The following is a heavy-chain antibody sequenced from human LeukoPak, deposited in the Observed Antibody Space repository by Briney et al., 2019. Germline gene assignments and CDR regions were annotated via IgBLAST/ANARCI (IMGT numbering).Heavy chain of an antibody. CDR3: AKADGSYKTLIDY. D-gene: IGHD3-10*01. CDR2: IGGSGGSL. J-gene: IGHJ4*02. V-gene: IGHV3-23*01. CDR1: GFTFSLCA. Sequence: PGGSLRLSCAASGFTFSLCAMNWVRQAPGKGLEWVSGIGGSGGSLYYADSVKGRFTISRDSSKNTVYLQMNSLRAEDTAVYYCAKADGSYKTLIDYWGQGTLVTVSS.